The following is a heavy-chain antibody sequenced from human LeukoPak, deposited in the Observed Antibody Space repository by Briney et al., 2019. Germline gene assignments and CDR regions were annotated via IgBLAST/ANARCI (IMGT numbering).Heavy chain of an antibody. J-gene: IGHJ4*02. CDR3: ARDGRYFDWLIPAFDY. Sequence: GRPLRLSCAASGFTFSSYAMHWVRQAPGKGLEWVAVISYDGSNKYYADSVKGRFTISRDNSKNTLYLQMNSLRAEDTAVYYCARDGRYFDWLIPAFDYWGQGTLVTVSS. V-gene: IGHV3-30-3*01. CDR2: ISYDGSNK. CDR1: GFTFSSYA. D-gene: IGHD3-9*01.